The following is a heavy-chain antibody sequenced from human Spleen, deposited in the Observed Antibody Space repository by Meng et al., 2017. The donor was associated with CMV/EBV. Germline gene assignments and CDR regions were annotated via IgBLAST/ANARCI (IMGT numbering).Heavy chain of an antibody. CDR3: ARIPWSGYFSRYFDY. CDR2: ISAYNGNT. J-gene: IGHJ4*02. V-gene: IGHV1-18*01. CDR1: GYTFTSYG. Sequence: ASVKVSCKASGYTFTSYGISWVRQAPGQGLEWMGWISAYNGNTNYARKFQGRVTMTSDTSINTVYMELRRLRSDDTAVYYCARIPWSGYFSRYFDYWGQGTVVTVSS. D-gene: IGHD3-3*01.